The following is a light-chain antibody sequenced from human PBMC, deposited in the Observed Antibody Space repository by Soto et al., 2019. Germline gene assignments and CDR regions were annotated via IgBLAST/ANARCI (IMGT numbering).Light chain of an antibody. CDR3: QQYGSSGT. J-gene: IGKJ1*01. CDR2: GAS. V-gene: IGKV3-20*01. Sequence: DIFLTQSPVTPFLYPVELATFSCRASQSVSNNYLAWYQQKPGQAPRLLIYGASNRATGIPDRFSGSGSGADFTLTISRLEPEDFAVYYCQQYGSSGTFGQGTKVDIK. CDR1: QSVSNNY.